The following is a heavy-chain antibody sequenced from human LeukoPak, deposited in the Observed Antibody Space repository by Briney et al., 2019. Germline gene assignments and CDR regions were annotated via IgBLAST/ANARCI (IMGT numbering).Heavy chain of an antibody. D-gene: IGHD3-22*01. CDR1: GYTFTRYY. J-gene: IGHJ4*02. V-gene: IGHV1-2*02. Sequence: SVKVSCKASGYTFTRYYVHWVRQAPGQGLDWMGLINPNSCGTNNAQKLHGRVTMTRVTSISTAYMELSRLRSDDTAVYYCARDVRTYYYDSSGYGYWGQGTLVTVSS. CDR2: INPNSCGT. CDR3: ARDVRTYYYDSSGYGY.